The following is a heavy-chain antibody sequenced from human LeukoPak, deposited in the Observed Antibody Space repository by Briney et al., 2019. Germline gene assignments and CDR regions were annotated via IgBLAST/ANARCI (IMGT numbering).Heavy chain of an antibody. D-gene: IGHD6-19*01. Sequence: GRSLRPSCAASGFTFSSYAMHWVRQAPGKGLEWVAVISYDGSNKYYADSVKGRFTISRDNSKNTLYLQMNSLRAEDTAVYYCASIAVAGKKDYWGQGTLVTVSS. V-gene: IGHV3-30*04. J-gene: IGHJ4*02. CDR1: GFTFSSYA. CDR2: ISYDGSNK. CDR3: ASIAVAGKKDY.